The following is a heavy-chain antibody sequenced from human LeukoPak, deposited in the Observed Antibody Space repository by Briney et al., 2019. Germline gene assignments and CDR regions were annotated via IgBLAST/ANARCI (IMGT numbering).Heavy chain of an antibody. CDR1: GFTFSNFA. V-gene: IGHV3-30*04. CDR2: ISYDAGKT. CDR3: ARDSGRSATYFNY. D-gene: IGHD3-10*01. J-gene: IGHJ4*02. Sequence: GRSLRLSCAASGFTFSNFAIHWVRQAPGKGLEWVAGISYDAGKTYYADSVRGRFTISRDTSKHTLYLQMNGLRAEDTAVYYCARDSGRSATYFNYWGQGTLVTVSS.